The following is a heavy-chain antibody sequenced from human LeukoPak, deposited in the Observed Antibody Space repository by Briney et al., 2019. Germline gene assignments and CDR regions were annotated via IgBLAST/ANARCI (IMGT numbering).Heavy chain of an antibody. D-gene: IGHD3-10*01. CDR2: IYYSCST. Sequence: SETLSLTCTVSGGSITTYYWSWIRQVAGKGLEWIGIIYYSCSTTYNPSLKSRVTISVDTSKNQFSLHLNSLTAADTAMYYCATDRQQGGSGSYWFDPWGQGTLVTVSS. J-gene: IGHJ5*02. CDR3: ATDRQQGGSGSYWFDP. V-gene: IGHV4-59*01. CDR1: GGSITTYY.